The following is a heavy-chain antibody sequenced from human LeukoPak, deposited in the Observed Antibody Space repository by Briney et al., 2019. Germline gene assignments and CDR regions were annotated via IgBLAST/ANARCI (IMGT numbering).Heavy chain of an antibody. J-gene: IGHJ4*02. CDR3: AKDGRYCSSTSCRKTIFDY. Sequence: GGSLRLSCAVSGFTLSDYYMSCVRQAPGKGLEWVSAISGSGGSTYYADSVKGRFTISRDNSKNTLYLQMNSLRAEDTAVYYCAKDGRYCSSTSCRKTIFDYWGQGTLVTVSA. CDR1: GFTLSDYY. CDR2: ISGSGGST. V-gene: IGHV3-23*01. D-gene: IGHD2-2*01.